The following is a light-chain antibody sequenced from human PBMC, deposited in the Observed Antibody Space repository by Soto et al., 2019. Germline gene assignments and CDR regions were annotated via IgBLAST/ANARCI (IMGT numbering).Light chain of an antibody. V-gene: IGKV3-15*01. CDR2: GVS. Sequence: EVVMTQSPATLSVSPWESATPSCRASQSISSSKLAWYQQNPGQAPRLLLFGVSNRATGIPARFSGSGSGTEFSLTISSLQSEDFAVYYCQQYDYWPRTFGQGTKVDI. J-gene: IGKJ1*01. CDR1: QSISSS. CDR3: QQYDYWPRT.